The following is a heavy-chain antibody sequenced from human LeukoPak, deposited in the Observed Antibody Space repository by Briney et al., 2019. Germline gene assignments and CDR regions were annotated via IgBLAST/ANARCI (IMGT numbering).Heavy chain of an antibody. CDR2: IKSKTDGGTT. CDR1: GFTFSNAW. D-gene: IGHD6-13*01. V-gene: IGHV3-15*01. Sequence: PGGSLRLSCAASGFTFSNAWMSWVRQAPGKGLEWDGRIKSKTDGGTTDYAAPVKGRFTISRDDSENTLYLQMNSLKTEDTAVYYCTTAPQLAAAGTGDYWGQGTLVTVSS. CDR3: TTAPQLAAAGTGDY. J-gene: IGHJ4*02.